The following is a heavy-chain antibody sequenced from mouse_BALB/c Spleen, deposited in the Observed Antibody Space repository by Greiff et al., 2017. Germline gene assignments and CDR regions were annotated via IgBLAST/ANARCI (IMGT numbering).Heavy chain of an antibody. CDR1: GFTFSSYA. V-gene: IGHV5-6-5*01. CDR3: ARGDGRFDY. CDR2: ISSGGST. Sequence: EVKVVESGGGLVKPGGSLKLSCAASGFTFSSYAMSWVRQTPEKRLEWVASISSGGSTYYPDSVKGRFTISRDNARNILYPQMSSLRSEDTAMYYCARGDGRFDYWGQGTTLTVSS. D-gene: IGHD1-1*01. J-gene: IGHJ2*01.